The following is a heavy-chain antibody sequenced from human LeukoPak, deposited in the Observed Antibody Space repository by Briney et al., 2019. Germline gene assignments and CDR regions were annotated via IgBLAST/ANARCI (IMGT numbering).Heavy chain of an antibody. J-gene: IGHJ4*02. CDR1: GGSMTNYY. V-gene: IGHV4-59*12. Sequence: PSETLSLTCTVSGGSMTNYYWTWIRQSPGKGLEWIGHTYYSGNTNYNPSLKSRVTISIDTSKNQFSLKLSSVTAADTAVYYCARGLYVNYDILTGYYTSFDYWGQGTLVTVSS. CDR3: ARGLYVNYDILTGYYTSFDY. D-gene: IGHD3-9*01. CDR2: TYYSGNT.